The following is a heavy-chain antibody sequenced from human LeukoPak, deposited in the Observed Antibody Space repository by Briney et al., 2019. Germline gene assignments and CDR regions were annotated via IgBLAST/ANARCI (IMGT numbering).Heavy chain of an antibody. V-gene: IGHV4-59*01. CDR1: GASTTSYY. CDR3: ARDTRSYDTSGYYYFDY. D-gene: IGHD3-22*01. J-gene: IGHJ4*02. CDR2: IYSDGTT. Sequence: PSETLSLTCSVSGASTTSYYWNWIGQAPGKGLEWIGYIYSDGTTSYSPSLRSRVTISIDTSRNQFSLKLSSVTAADAAVYYCARDTRSYDTSGYYYFDYWGQGALVTVSS.